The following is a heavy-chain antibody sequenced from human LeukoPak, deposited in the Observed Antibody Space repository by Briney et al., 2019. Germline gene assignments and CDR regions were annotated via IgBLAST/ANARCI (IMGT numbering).Heavy chain of an antibody. J-gene: IGHJ4*02. CDR2: ISGSGDST. V-gene: IGHV3-23*01. CDR1: GFTFSSYG. CDR3: AKPAKTDYADY. Sequence: GGTLRLSCAASGFTFSSYGMSWVRQAPGKGLEWVSAISGSGDSTYYADSVKGRFTISRDNSKNTLYLKMNSLRAADTALYYCAKPAKTDYADYWGQGTLVTVSS. D-gene: IGHD1-14*01.